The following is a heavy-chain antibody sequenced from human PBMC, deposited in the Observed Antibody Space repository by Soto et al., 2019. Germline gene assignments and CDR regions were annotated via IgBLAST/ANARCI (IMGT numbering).Heavy chain of an antibody. V-gene: IGHV1-69*08. CDR2: IIPILGIA. CDR1: GGTFSSYT. J-gene: IGHJ2*01. Sequence: QVQLVQSGAEVKKPGSSVKVSCKASGGTFSSYTISWVRQAPGQGLEWMGRIIPILGIANYAQKFQGRVTITADKTTSTAYMEPSSLRSEDTAVYYCARDSGGREAVAVTKPLWYGDFWGRGTLVTVCS. CDR3: ARDSGGREAVAVTKPLWYGDF. D-gene: IGHD6-19*01.